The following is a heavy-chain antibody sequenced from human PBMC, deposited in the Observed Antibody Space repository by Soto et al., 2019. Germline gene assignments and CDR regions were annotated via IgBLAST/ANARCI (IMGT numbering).Heavy chain of an antibody. CDR1: GFTFSSYG. J-gene: IGHJ5*02. CDR3: ARGRDRDWFDP. CDR2: IWYDGSNK. Sequence: QVQLVESGGGVVQPGRSLRLSCAASGFTFSSYGMHWVRQAPGKGLEWVAVIWYDGSNKYYADSVKGRFTIARDNSKNTLYLQMNRLRAEDTAVYYCARGRDRDWFDPWGQGTLVTVSS. D-gene: IGHD3-22*01. V-gene: IGHV3-33*01.